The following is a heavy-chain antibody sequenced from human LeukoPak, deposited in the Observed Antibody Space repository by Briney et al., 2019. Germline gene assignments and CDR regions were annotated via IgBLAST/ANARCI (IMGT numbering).Heavy chain of an antibody. CDR1: GGSISSYY. D-gene: IGHD5-18*01. J-gene: IGHJ4*02. CDR2: IYYTGST. V-gene: IGHV4-59*01. Sequence: PSETLSLTCTVTGGSISSYYWSWIRQPPGKGLEWIGYIYYTGSTNYNPSLKSRVTISVDTSKNQFSLKVTSLTAADTAVYYCARDKQPGDYWGQGTLVTVSS. CDR3: ARDKQPGDY.